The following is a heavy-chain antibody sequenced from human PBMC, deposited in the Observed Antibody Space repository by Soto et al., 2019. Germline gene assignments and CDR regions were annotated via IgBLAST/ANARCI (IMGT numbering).Heavy chain of an antibody. CDR1: GGSISSSSYY. V-gene: IGHV4-39*01. CDR2: IYYSGST. J-gene: IGHJ5*02. Sequence: SETLSLTCTVSGGSISSSSYYWGWIRQPPGKGLEWIGSIYYSGSTYYNPSLKSRVTISVDTSKNQFSLKLSSVTAADTAVYYCARARDGYNQYNWFDPWGQGTLVTVSS. D-gene: IGHD5-12*01. CDR3: ARARDGYNQYNWFDP.